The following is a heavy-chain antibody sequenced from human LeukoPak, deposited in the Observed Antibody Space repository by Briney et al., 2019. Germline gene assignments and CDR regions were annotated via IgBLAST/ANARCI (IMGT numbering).Heavy chain of an antibody. V-gene: IGHV3-30*04. CDR3: AKDMIGGAPDYFDY. J-gene: IGHJ4*02. D-gene: IGHD3-16*01. CDR1: GFTFSSYA. CDR2: TSSDGSIK. Sequence: GGSLRLSCAASGFTFSSYAMHWVRPAPGKGLAWVAVTSSDGSIKYYADAVKGRFTISRDNSRNTLSLQMNSLRAEDTAVYFCAKDMIGGAPDYFDYWGQGTLVTVSS.